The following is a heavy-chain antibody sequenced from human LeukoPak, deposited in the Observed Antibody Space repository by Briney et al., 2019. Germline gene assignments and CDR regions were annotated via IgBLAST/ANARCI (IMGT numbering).Heavy chain of an antibody. Sequence: GGSLRLSCAASGFTFSSYGMHWVRQAPGKGLEWVAFIRYDGSNKYYADSVKGRFTISRDNSKNTLYLQKNSMRAEDTAVYYCAKELRDGYNYGAYAFDIWGQGTMVTVSS. CDR2: IRYDGSNK. V-gene: IGHV3-30*02. CDR1: GFTFSSYG. J-gene: IGHJ3*02. D-gene: IGHD5-24*01. CDR3: AKELRDGYNYGAYAFDI.